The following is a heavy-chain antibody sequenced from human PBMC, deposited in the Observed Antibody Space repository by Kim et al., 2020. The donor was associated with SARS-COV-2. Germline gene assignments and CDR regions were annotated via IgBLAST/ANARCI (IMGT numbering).Heavy chain of an antibody. CDR1: GFTFTSSA. CDR3: AAVGSIVTTHVGMDV. D-gene: IGHD2-15*01. V-gene: IGHV1-58*01. CDR2: IVVGSGNT. Sequence: SVKVSCKASGFTFTSSAVQWVRQARGQRLEWIGWIVVGSGNTNYAQKFQERVTITRDMSTSTAYMELSSLRSEDTAVYYCAAVGSIVTTHVGMDVWGQGTTVTVSS. J-gene: IGHJ6*02.